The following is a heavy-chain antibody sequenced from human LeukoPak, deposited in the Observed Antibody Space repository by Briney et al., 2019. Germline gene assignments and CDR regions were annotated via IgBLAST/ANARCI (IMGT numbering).Heavy chain of an antibody. V-gene: IGHV4-59*01. CDR1: GGSISSYY. D-gene: IGHD3-10*01. CDR2: IYYSGST. Sequence: ETLSLTCTVSGGSISSYYWSWIRQPPGKGLEWVGYIYYSGSTNYNPSLKSRVTISLDTSKTQFSLKLSSVTAADTAVYYCARSSYYYGADAFDIWGQGTMVNIFS. J-gene: IGHJ3*02. CDR3: ARSSYYYGADAFDI.